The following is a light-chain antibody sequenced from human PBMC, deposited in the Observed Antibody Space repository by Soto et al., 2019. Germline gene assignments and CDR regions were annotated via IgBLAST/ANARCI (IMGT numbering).Light chain of an antibody. CDR3: QQYNSYPLT. Sequence: GDRVTITCRASQSISSWLAWYQQKPGKAPKLLIYDASSLESGVPSRFSGSGSGTEFTLTISSLQPDDFATYYCQQYNSYPLTFRGGTKVDIK. V-gene: IGKV1-5*01. J-gene: IGKJ4*01. CDR1: QSISSW. CDR2: DAS.